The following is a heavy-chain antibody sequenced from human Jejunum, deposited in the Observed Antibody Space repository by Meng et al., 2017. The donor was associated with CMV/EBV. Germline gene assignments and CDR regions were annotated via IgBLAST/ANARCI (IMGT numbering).Heavy chain of an antibody. J-gene: IGHJ4*02. Sequence: SCTASEFSVIRNNMTWVRQAPGKGLEWVSAIYSGESTYCADSVKGRFTISRDNSKNTLYLQMNSLRAEDTAVYYCAKKYSGSFDYWGQGTLVTVSS. CDR1: EFSVIRNN. CDR2: IYSGEST. CDR3: AKKYSGSFDY. V-gene: IGHV3-53*01. D-gene: IGHD1-26*01.